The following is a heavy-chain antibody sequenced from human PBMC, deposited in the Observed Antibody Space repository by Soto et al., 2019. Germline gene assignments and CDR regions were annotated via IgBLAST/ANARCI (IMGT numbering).Heavy chain of an antibody. CDR1: GGSISSGGYS. Sequence: LSLTCAVSGGSISSGGYSWSWIRQPTGKGLKRIGYIYHSGSNNYNPSLKSRVTISVDTSKNQFSLKLSSVTAADTAVYYCASQESGSGWYYFDYWGQGTLVTVSS. V-gene: IGHV4-30-2*01. CDR3: ASQESGSGWYYFDY. D-gene: IGHD6-19*01. J-gene: IGHJ4*02. CDR2: IYHSGSN.